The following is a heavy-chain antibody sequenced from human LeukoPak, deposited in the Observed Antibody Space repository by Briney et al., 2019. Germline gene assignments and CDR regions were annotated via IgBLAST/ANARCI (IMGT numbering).Heavy chain of an antibody. Sequence: VASVKVSCKASGYTFTSYDINWVRQATGQGLEWMGWMNPNSGNTGYAQKFQGRVTMTRNTSISTAYMELSSLRSEDTAVYYCARGLDPLLLWFGDRGDWFDPWGQGTLVTVSS. D-gene: IGHD3-10*01. CDR1: GYTFTSYD. CDR2: MNPNSGNT. J-gene: IGHJ5*02. CDR3: ARGLDPLLLWFGDRGDWFDP. V-gene: IGHV1-8*01.